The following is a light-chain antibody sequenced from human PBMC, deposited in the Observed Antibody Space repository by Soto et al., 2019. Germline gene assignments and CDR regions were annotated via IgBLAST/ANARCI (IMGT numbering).Light chain of an antibody. Sequence: DIQMTQSPSTLSASVGDRVTITCRASQTISSWLAWYQQTPGKAPKLLIYKASTLKSGVPSRFSGSGSGTEFTLTISSLQPDDFATYYCQHYNSYSEAFGQGTKGDNK. J-gene: IGKJ1*01. CDR1: QTISSW. CDR3: QHYNSYSEA. V-gene: IGKV1-5*03. CDR2: KAS.